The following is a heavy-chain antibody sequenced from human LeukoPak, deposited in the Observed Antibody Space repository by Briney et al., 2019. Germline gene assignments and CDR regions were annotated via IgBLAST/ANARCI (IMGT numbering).Heavy chain of an antibody. J-gene: IGHJ6*04. CDR2: IYRGGDTT. Sequence: GGSLRLSCAASGFTVSSNYMSWVRQAPGKGLEWVSVIYRGGDTTYYVDSVKGRFTISRDNSRNTLYLQMNSLRAEDTAVYYCAELGITMIGGVWGKGTTVTISS. CDR1: GFTVSSNY. V-gene: IGHV3-53*01. CDR3: AELGITMIGGV. D-gene: IGHD3-10*02.